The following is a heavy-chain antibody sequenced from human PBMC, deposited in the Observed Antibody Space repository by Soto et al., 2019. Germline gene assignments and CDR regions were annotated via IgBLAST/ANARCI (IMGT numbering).Heavy chain of an antibody. CDR1: GFTFSSYG. CDR2: ISGSGYST. Sequence: SCAASGFTFSSYGMNWVRQAPGKGLEWVSAISGSGYSTYYADSVKGRFTISRDNSKNTLYLQMNSLRSEDTAVYYCATGKYGGVWFDPWGQGTLVTVSS. D-gene: IGHD2-2*01. CDR3: ATGKYGGVWFDP. V-gene: IGHV3-23*01. J-gene: IGHJ5*02.